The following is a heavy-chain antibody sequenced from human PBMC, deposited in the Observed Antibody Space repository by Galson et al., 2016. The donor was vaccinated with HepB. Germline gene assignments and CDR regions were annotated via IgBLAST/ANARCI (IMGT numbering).Heavy chain of an antibody. CDR1: GFTFISYG. Sequence: SLRLSCAASGFTFISYGMHWVRQAPGKGLQWVALISYDGSKKYYADSVKGRFTISRDNSHNTLYLQMNSVRADDTAVYYCAKVELNSKQYYLYGMDVWGQGTTVTVSS. V-gene: IGHV3-30*18. CDR3: AKVELNSKQYYLYGMDV. J-gene: IGHJ6*02. CDR2: ISYDGSKK. D-gene: IGHD3-10*01.